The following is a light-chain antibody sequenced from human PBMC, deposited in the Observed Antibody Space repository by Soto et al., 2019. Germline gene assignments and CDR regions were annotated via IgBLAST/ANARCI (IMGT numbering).Light chain of an antibody. J-gene: IGLJ3*02. CDR1: SGHSSYG. Sequence: QSVLTQSPSASASLGASVKLTCTLSSGHSSYGIAWHQQQPEKGPRYLMKLNSDGSHSRGDGIPDRFSGSSSGAERYLTISSRQSEDEGDYYCQTWVTGIRVFGGGTQLTVL. CDR3: QTWVTGIRV. CDR2: LNSDGSH. V-gene: IGLV4-69*01.